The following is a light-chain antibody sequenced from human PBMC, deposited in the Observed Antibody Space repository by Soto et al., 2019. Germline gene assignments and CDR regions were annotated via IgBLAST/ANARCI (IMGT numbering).Light chain of an antibody. J-gene: IGLJ1*01. V-gene: IGLV2-14*01. CDR3: SSYTSSSTLV. CDR2: DVT. CDR1: NSDVGGYNF. Sequence: QSVLTQPAFVSGSPGQSITNSCTGTNSDVGGYNFVSWYQQHPGKVPKLMIYDVTNRPSGVSNRFSGSKSGNTASLTISGLQAEDEADYYCSSYTSSSTLVFGTGTKVTVL.